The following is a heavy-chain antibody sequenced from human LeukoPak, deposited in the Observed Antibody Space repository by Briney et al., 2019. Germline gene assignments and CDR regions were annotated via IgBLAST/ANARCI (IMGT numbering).Heavy chain of an antibody. V-gene: IGHV1-46*01. CDR1: GYTFTSYY. Sequence: GASVKVSCKASGYTFTSYYMHWVRQAPGQGLEWMGIINPSGGSTSYAQKFQGRVTMTRDTSTSTAYMELSSLRSEDTAVYYCARAYTYYDFWSGPPGMDVWGQGTTVTVSS. D-gene: IGHD3-3*01. CDR3: ARAYTYYDFWSGPPGMDV. J-gene: IGHJ6*02. CDR2: INPSGGST.